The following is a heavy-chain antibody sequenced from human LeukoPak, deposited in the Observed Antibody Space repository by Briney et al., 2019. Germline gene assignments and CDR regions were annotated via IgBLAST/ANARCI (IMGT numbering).Heavy chain of an antibody. CDR1: GFTFSDAR. CDR3: TTRRQDGW. CDR2: IKSKSDGGTI. J-gene: IGHJ4*02. Sequence: GGSLRLSCVGSGFTFSDARMSWVRQAPGKGLEWVGRIKSKSDGGTIDYAAPVKGRFTISRDDSRNTLYLRMNSLKTEDTAVYYCTTRRQDGWWGQGTLVTVS. V-gene: IGHV3-15*01. D-gene: IGHD2-15*01.